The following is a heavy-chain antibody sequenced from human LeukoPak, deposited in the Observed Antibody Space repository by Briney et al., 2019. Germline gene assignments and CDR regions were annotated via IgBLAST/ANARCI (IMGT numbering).Heavy chain of an antibody. Sequence: PGGSLRLSCATSGFTFSSYWMSWVRQAPGKGLEWVANIKQDGSEKYYVDSVKGRFTISRDNAKNSLYLQMNSLRAEDTAVYYCARDSEGYDILTGYYPTDAFDIWGQGTMVAVSS. CDR3: ARDSEGYDILTGYYPTDAFDI. J-gene: IGHJ3*02. D-gene: IGHD3-9*01. V-gene: IGHV3-7*01. CDR2: IKQDGSEK. CDR1: GFTFSSYW.